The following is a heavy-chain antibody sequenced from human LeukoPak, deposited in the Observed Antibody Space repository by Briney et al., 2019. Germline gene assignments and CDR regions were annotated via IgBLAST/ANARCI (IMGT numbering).Heavy chain of an antibody. J-gene: IGHJ4*02. Sequence: PGESLKISCKGSGYSFTSYWIGWVRQMPGKGLGWMGIIYPGDSDTRYSPSFQGQVTISADKSISTAYLQWSSLKASDTAMYYCARPKDDFWSGYYFDYWGQGTLVTVSS. V-gene: IGHV5-51*01. CDR1: GYSFTSYW. D-gene: IGHD3-3*01. CDR3: ARPKDDFWSGYYFDY. CDR2: IYPGDSDT.